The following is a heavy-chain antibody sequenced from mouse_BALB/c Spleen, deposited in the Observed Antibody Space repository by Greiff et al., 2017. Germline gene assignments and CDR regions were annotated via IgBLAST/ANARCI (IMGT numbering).Heavy chain of an antibody. D-gene: IGHD4-1*01. CDR1: GFNIKDTY. CDR2: IDPANGNT. V-gene: IGHV14-3*02. J-gene: IGHJ2*01. CDR3: ARAGVGPNWLNN. Sequence: VQLQQSGAELVKPGASVKLSCTASGFNIKDTYMHWVKQRPEQGLEWIGRIDPANGNTKYDPKFQGKATITADTSSNTAYLQLSSLTSEDTAVYYCARAGVGPNWLNNGGQGTTLTVSS.